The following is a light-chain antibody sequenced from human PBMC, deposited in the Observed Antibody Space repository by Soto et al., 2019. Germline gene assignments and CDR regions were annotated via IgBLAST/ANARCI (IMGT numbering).Light chain of an antibody. CDR2: AAS. CDR3: QQSFSPLWT. CDR1: QSIRNY. V-gene: IGKV1-39*01. Sequence: DIQMTQSPSSLSASVGDRVTITCRASQSIRNYLNWYQQKPGKAPKLLIYAASSMQSGVPSRFSGSVSETDFTLTISSLQPDDSATYYCQQSFSPLWTFGQGTKVEV. J-gene: IGKJ1*01.